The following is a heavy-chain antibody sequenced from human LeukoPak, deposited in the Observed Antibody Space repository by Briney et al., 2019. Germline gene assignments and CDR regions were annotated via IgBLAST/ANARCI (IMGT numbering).Heavy chain of an antibody. CDR3: ARSHGVY. CDR1: GGSVSSSPYY. Sequence: SQTLSPTRTVSGGSVSSSPYYWGWIRQPPGGGLEWIGVISYSGSTYYNPSPKSPVTISVDTSKNHFSLKLTSVTAADTAVYYCARSHGVYWGQGTLVTASS. CDR2: ISYSGST. D-gene: IGHD3-16*01. V-gene: IGHV4-39*01. J-gene: IGHJ4*02.